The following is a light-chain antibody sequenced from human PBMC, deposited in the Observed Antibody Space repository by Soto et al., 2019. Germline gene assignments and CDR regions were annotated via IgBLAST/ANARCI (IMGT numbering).Light chain of an antibody. CDR1: SSDVGGYNY. CDR3: TSYTSSSSYV. Sequence: QSVLTQPASVSGSHGQSITISCTGASSDVGGYNYVSWYQQLPGKAPNLMIYDVSNRPSGVSNRFSGSKSGNTASLTISGLQSEDEADYYCTSYTSSSSYVFGTGTQLTVL. CDR2: DVS. J-gene: IGLJ1*01. V-gene: IGLV2-14*01.